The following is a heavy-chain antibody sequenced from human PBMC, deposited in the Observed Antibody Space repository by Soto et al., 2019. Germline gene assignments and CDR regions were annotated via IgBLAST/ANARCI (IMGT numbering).Heavy chain of an antibody. D-gene: IGHD3-10*01. Sequence: GGVLRLSCAASGFTFSNAWMSWVRQAPGKGLEWVGRIKSKTDGGTTDYAAPVKGRFTISRDDSKNTLYLQMNSLKTEDTAVYYCTTGSTMVRGVIITFYYYYGMDVWGQGTTVTVSS. V-gene: IGHV3-15*01. CDR2: IKSKTDGGTT. J-gene: IGHJ6*02. CDR1: GFTFSNAW. CDR3: TTGSTMVRGVIITFYYYYGMDV.